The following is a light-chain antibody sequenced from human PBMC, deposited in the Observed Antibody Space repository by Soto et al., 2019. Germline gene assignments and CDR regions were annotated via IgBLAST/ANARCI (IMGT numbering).Light chain of an antibody. Sequence: EFVLTQSPGTLSLSPGERATLSCRASQTVRNNYLAWYQQKPGQAPRLLIYGASTRATGIPARFSGSGSGTEFTLTISSLQSEDFAVYYCQQYNNWPPITFGHGTRLE. CDR1: QTVRNN. CDR3: QQYNNWPPIT. V-gene: IGKV3-15*01. J-gene: IGKJ5*01. CDR2: GAS.